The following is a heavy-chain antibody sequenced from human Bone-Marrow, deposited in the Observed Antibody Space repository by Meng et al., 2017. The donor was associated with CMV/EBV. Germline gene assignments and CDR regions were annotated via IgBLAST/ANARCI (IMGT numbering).Heavy chain of an antibody. J-gene: IGHJ4*02. CDR2: IYYSGST. CDR1: GDSVSSGSHY. CDR3: AGTITMVRGVHFDY. Sequence: SGDSVSSGSHYWSWIRQPPGKGLEWIGYIYYSGSTNYNPSLKSRVTTSVDMSKNHFSLKLSSVTAADTAVYYCAGTITMVRGVHFDYWGQGTLVTVSS. D-gene: IGHD3-10*01. V-gene: IGHV4-61*03.